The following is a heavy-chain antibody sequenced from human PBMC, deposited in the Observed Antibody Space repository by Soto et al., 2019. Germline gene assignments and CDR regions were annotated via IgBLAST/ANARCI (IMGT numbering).Heavy chain of an antibody. J-gene: IGHJ6*02. V-gene: IGHV3-21*01. CDR3: ASILMVSYGMDV. D-gene: IGHD3-10*01. Sequence: RGSLRLSCAASGFTFSSYSMNWVRQAPGKGLEWVSSISSSSSYIYYADSVKGRFTISRDNAKNSLYLQMNSLRAEDTAVYYCASILMVSYGMDVWGQGTTVTVSS. CDR1: GFTFSSYS. CDR2: ISSSSSYI.